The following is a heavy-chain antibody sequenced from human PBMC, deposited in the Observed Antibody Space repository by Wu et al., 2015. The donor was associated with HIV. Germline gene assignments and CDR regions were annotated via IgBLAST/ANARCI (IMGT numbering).Heavy chain of an antibody. Sequence: QVQLVQSGAEVKKPGASVKVSCKTSGSSFTGYYMHWVRQAPGQGLEWMGWINVNSGDSNYARKFRGRLTVTRDTSINTVYMDLSSLKSDDSAIYYCTRGTRNYLFDYWGQGALVTVSS. CDR2: INVNSGDS. V-gene: IGHV1-2*02. J-gene: IGHJ4*02. CDR1: GSSFTGYY. D-gene: IGHD4-11*01. CDR3: TRGTRNYLFDY.